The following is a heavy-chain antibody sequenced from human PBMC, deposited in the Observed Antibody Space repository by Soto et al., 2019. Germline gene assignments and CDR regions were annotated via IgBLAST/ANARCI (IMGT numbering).Heavy chain of an antibody. CDR1: GYSLTELA. J-gene: IGHJ4*02. V-gene: IGHV1-24*01. CDR2: FHPEDGET. CDR3: ATFGSRSGDGGVIVY. Sequence: QVQLVQSGAEVKKPGASVKVSCKVSGYSLTELAMHWVRQAPGKGLEWMGGFHPEDGETIYAQKFQGRVTMTEATSTDTAYMELSSLSSEDTAVYYCATFGSRSGDGGVIVYWGQGTLVTVSS. D-gene: IGHD3-16*01.